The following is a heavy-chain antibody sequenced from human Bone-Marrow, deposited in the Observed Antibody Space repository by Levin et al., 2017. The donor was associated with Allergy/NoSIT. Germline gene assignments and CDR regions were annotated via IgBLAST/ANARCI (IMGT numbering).Heavy chain of an antibody. CDR3: AKDKSVIVSDDLLYNFFHYMDV. D-gene: IGHD2/OR15-2a*01. Sequence: AGGSLRLSCAVSGFTFKNYGMHWVRQAPGKGLEWVAVTSFDGTKNYYADSVKGRFTISRDNSRNTLYLQMNSLRAEDTAVYFCAKDKSVIVSDDLLYNFFHYMDVWGKGTTVTVSS. CDR1: GFTFKNYG. CDR2: TSFDGTKN. V-gene: IGHV3-30*18. J-gene: IGHJ6*03.